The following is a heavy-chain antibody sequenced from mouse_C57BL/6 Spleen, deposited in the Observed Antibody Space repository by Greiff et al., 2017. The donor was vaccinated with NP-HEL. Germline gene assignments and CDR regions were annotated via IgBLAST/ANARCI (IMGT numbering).Heavy chain of an antibody. Sequence: DVMLVESGGGLVKPGGSLKLSCAASGFTFSSYAMSWVRQTPEKRLEWVATISDGGSYTYYPDNVKGRFTISRDNAKNNLYLQMSHLKSEDTAMYYCAREPYYGSSYGYVDVWGTGTTVTVSS. CDR3: AREPYYGSSYGYVDV. CDR1: GFTFSSYA. D-gene: IGHD1-1*01. J-gene: IGHJ1*03. CDR2: ISDGGSYT. V-gene: IGHV5-4*01.